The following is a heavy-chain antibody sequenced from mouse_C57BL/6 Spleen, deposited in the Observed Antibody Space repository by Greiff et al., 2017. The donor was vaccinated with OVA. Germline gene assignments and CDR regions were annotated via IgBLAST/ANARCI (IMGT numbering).Heavy chain of an antibody. CDR1: GYAFSSSW. Sequence: QVQLKESGPELVKPGASVKISCKASGYAFSSSWMNWVKQRPGKGLEWIGRIYPGDGDTNYNGKFKGKATLTADKSSSTAYMQLSSLTSEDSAVYFCARRDYDVCAYWGQGTLVTVSA. J-gene: IGHJ3*01. CDR2: IYPGDGDT. V-gene: IGHV1-82*01. D-gene: IGHD2-4*01. CDR3: ARRDYDVCAY.